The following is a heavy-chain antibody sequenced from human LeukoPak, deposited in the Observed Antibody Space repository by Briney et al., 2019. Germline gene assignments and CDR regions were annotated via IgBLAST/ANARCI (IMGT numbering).Heavy chain of an antibody. D-gene: IGHD3-10*01. CDR2: IYHSGST. V-gene: IGHV4-38-2*02. Sequence: SETLSLTCTVSGYSISSGYYWGWIRQPPGKGLEWIGSIYHSGSTYYNPSLKSRVTISVDTSKNQFSLKLSSVTAADTAVYYCARGLTMVRGDAFDIWGQGTMVTVSS. J-gene: IGHJ3*02. CDR1: GYSISSGYY. CDR3: ARGLTMVRGDAFDI.